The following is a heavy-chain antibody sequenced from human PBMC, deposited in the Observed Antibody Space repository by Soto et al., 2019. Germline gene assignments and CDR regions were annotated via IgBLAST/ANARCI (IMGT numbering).Heavy chain of an antibody. CDR1: GYSISSGYY. CDR2: IYHSGST. D-gene: IGHD3-9*01. V-gene: IGHV4-38-2*02. J-gene: IGHJ3*02. Sequence: WETLSLTCAVSGYSISSGYYWGWIRQPPGKGREWIGSIYHSGSTYYNPSLKSRVTISVDTSKNQFSLKLSSVTAADTAVYYCARDSEDYDILTGYPTQGAFDIWGQGTMVPVSS. CDR3: ARDSEDYDILTGYPTQGAFDI.